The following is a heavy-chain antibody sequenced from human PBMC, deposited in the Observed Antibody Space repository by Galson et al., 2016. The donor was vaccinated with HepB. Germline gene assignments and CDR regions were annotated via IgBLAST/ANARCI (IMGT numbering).Heavy chain of an antibody. V-gene: IGHV3-33*01. D-gene: IGHD1-7*01. CDR1: GFTFNQYG. CDR3: ARPISACRTSSCYFFEY. J-gene: IGHJ4*02. CDR2: IWHDGDNK. Sequence: SLRLSCAASGFTFNQYGMHWVRQAAGKGLEWVAVIWHDGDNKYYGDSVEGRFTISRDDSKNTLYLQMNGLTVDDTAVFYCARPISACRTSSCYFFEYWGQGSPVTVS.